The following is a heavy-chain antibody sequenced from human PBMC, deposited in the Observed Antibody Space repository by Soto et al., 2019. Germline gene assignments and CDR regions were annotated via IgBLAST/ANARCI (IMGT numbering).Heavy chain of an antibody. Sequence: QVQLQESGPGLVKPSETLSLTCTVSGGSISSYYWSWIRQPPGKGLEWIGYIYYSGSTNHNPSLKSRVTISVDTSKNQFSLKLSSVTAADTAVYYCARKWGWYFDLWGRGTLVTVSS. D-gene: IGHD1-26*01. J-gene: IGHJ2*01. CDR1: GGSISSYY. CDR3: ARKWGWYFDL. V-gene: IGHV4-59*08. CDR2: IYYSGST.